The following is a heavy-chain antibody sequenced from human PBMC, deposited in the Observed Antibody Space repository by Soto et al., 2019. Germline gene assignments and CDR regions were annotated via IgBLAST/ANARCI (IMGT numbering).Heavy chain of an antibody. CDR1: GFTFSSYG. D-gene: IGHD1-26*01. CDR2: IWYDGSNK. Sequence: GGSLRLSCAASGFTFSSYGMHWVRQAPGKGLEWVAVIWYDGSNKYYADSVKGRFTISRDNSKNTLYLQMNSLRAEDTAVYYCARGGLWELPPTDIYGMDVWGQGTTVTVSS. CDR3: ARGGLWELPPTDIYGMDV. J-gene: IGHJ6*02. V-gene: IGHV3-33*01.